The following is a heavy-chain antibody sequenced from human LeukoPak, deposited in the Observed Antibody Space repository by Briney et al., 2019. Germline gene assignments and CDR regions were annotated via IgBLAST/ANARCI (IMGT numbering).Heavy chain of an antibody. V-gene: IGHV1-18*01. CDR2: ISAYNGNT. D-gene: IGHD1-26*01. CDR1: GYTFTSYG. CDR3: AREAGAQWELLDWVTDY. Sequence: ASVKVSCKASGYTFTSYGISWVRQAPGQGLEWMGWISAYNGNTNYAQKLQGGVTMTTDTSTSTAYMELRSLRSDDTAVYYCAREAGAQWELLDWVTDYWGQGTLVTVSS. J-gene: IGHJ4*02.